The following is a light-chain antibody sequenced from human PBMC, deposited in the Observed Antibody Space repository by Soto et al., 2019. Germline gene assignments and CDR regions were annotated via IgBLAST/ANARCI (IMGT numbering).Light chain of an antibody. CDR2: DAS. CDR3: QPYDASPT. Sequence: EIVLTQSPGTLSLSPGERATLSCRASQSVSSNSLAWYQQKPGQAPRLLIYDASSRATGIPDRFSGSGSGTDFTLTISRLEPEDFAVYYCQPYDASPTFGQGTKVEIK. CDR1: QSVSSNS. V-gene: IGKV3-20*01. J-gene: IGKJ1*01.